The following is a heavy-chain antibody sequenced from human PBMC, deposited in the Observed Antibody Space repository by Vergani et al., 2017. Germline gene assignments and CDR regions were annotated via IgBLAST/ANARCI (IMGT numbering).Heavy chain of an antibody. CDR2: IYTSGST. V-gene: IGHV4-61*02. CDR1: GGSISSGSYY. J-gene: IGHJ5*02. CDR3: ASQRPYYDILTGYFGGWFDP. Sequence: QVQLQESGPGLVKPSQTLSLTCTVSGGSISSGSYYWSWIRQPAGKGLEWIGRIYTSGSTNYNPSLKSRVTISVDTSKNQFSLKLSSVTAADTAVYYCASQRPYYDILTGYFGGWFDPWGQGTLVTVSS. D-gene: IGHD3-9*01.